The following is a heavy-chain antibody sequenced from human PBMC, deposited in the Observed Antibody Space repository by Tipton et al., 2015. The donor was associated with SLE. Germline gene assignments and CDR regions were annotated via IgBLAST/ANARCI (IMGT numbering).Heavy chain of an antibody. CDR3: ARDGRGVGAFFDY. V-gene: IGHV4-59*12. CDR1: GGSFSGYY. CDR2: IYYSGST. D-gene: IGHD1-26*01. J-gene: IGHJ4*02. Sequence: LRLSCAVYGGSFSGYYWSWIRQPPGKGLEWIGYIYYSGSTNYNPSLKSRVTISVDTSKNQFSLKLSSVTAADTAVYYCARDGRGVGAFFDYWGQGTLVTVSS.